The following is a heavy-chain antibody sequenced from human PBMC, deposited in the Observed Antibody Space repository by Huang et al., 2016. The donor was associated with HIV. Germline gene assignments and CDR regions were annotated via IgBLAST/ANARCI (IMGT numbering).Heavy chain of an antibody. J-gene: IGHJ2*01. CDR2: INNGGSK. CDR1: GGSFTNYY. CDR3: VRGPRYVSADWYARLRNYWFFDL. V-gene: IGHV4-34*01. D-gene: IGHD3-9*01. Sequence: QQQLQQWGAGLLKPSETLSLTCAVYGGSFTNYYWGWIRQPPGKGLEWIGEINNGGSKRYSTSLKSRVTSSLDTSKNQVSLKLTSVSAADTAVYYCVRGPRYVSADWYARLRNYWFFDLWGRGSLVSVSS.